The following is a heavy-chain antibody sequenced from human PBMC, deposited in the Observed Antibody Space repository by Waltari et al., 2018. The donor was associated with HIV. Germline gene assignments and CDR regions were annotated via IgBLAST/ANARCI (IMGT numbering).Heavy chain of an antibody. D-gene: IGHD6-6*01. Sequence: QLQLQESGPGLVKPSETLSLTCTVSGGSISSSSYYWGWIRQPPGKGLEWIGSIYYSGSTYYNPSLKSRVTISVDTSKNQFSLKLSSVTAADTAVYYCARDYGLGIAARPRWFDPWGQGTLVTVSS. CDR2: IYYSGST. CDR1: GGSISSSSYY. CDR3: ARDYGLGIAARPRWFDP. J-gene: IGHJ5*02. V-gene: IGHV4-39*07.